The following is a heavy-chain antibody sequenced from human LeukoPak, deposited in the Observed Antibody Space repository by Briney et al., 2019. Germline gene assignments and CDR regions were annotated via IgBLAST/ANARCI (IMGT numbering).Heavy chain of an antibody. CDR2: INPNSGGT. V-gene: IGHV1-2*02. CDR1: GYTFTGYY. Sequence: GASVKVSCKASGYTFTGYYMHWVRQAPGQGLEWMGWINPNSGGTNYAQKFQGRVTMTRDTSISTAYMELSSLRSEDTAVYYCATGNPGYYDSSGYHDYWGQGTLVTVSS. CDR3: ATGNPGYYDSSGYHDY. J-gene: IGHJ4*02. D-gene: IGHD3-22*01.